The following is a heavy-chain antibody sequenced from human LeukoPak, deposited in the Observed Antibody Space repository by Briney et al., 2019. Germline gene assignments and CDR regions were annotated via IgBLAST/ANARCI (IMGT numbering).Heavy chain of an antibody. CDR2: IDEFGSVT. Sequence: GGSLRLSCAASGFTLSSYWMHWVRQVPGKGLAWVSRIDEFGSVTNSADSVQGRFSISRDNAKNALYLQMNSLRAEDTAVCYCVRDMFGGRDYWGQGTLVTVSS. J-gene: IGHJ4*02. CDR1: GFTLSSYW. D-gene: IGHD3-10*02. CDR3: VRDMFGGRDY. V-gene: IGHV3-74*01.